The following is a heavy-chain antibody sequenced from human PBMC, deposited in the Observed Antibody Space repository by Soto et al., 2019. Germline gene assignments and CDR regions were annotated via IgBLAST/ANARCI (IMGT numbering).Heavy chain of an antibody. CDR2: IYYSGST. D-gene: IGHD6-13*01. CDR1: GGSIISSSFH. Sequence: PSETLSLTCTVSGGSIISSSFHWGWIRQPPGKGLEWIGSIYYSGSTYYSPSLKSRVTISVDTSKNQFSLRLSSVTAADTAVYYCARRERAAGTDWWFDPWGEGTLVTVS. CDR3: ARRERAAGTDWWFDP. J-gene: IGHJ5*02. V-gene: IGHV4-39*01.